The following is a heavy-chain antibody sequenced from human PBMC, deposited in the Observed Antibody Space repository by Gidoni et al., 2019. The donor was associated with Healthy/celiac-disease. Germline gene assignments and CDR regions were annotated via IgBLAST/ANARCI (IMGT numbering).Heavy chain of an antibody. CDR2: IIPMLGRA. J-gene: IGHJ4*02. D-gene: IGHD5-12*01. CDR3: ARHVEMATLSSDY. Sequence: QVQLVQSGAAVKKHGYSVKVSCKASGGTFSSYAISWVRQAPGQGLGWMGRIIPMLGRANYAQKFQGRVTITADKSTSTAYMELSSLRYEDTAVYYCARHVEMATLSSDYWGQGTLVTVSS. V-gene: IGHV1-69*09. CDR1: GGTFSSYA.